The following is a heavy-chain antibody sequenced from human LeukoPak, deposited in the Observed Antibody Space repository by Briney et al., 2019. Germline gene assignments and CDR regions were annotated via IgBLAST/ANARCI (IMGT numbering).Heavy chain of an antibody. J-gene: IGHJ6*02. CDR1: GFTFSSYG. CDR3: AKDLPTYDFWSGYCTHYYYYYGMDV. D-gene: IGHD3-3*01. CDR2: ISYDGSNK. V-gene: IGHV3-30*18. Sequence: GGSLRLSCAASGFTFSSYGMHWVRQAPGKGLEWVAVISYDGSNKYYADSVKGRFTISRDNSKNTLYLQMNSLRAEDTAVYYCAKDLPTYDFWSGYCTHYYYYYGMDVWGQGTTVTVSS.